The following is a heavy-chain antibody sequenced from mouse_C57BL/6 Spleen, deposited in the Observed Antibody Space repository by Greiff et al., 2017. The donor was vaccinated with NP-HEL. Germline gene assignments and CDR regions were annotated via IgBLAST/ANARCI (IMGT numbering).Heavy chain of an antibody. CDR3: TPNLLSFAY. D-gene: IGHD2-1*01. Sequence: SGAELVRPGASVTLSCKASGYTFTDYEMHWVKQTPVHGLEWIGAIDPETGGTAYNQKFKGKAILTADKSSSTVYMELRSLTSEDSAVYYCTPNLLSFAYWGQGTLVTVSA. CDR2: IDPETGGT. CDR1: GYTFTDYE. V-gene: IGHV1-15*01. J-gene: IGHJ3*01.